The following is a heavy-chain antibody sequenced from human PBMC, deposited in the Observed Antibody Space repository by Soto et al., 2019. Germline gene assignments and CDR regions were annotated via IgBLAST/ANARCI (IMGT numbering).Heavy chain of an antibody. J-gene: IGHJ6*03. D-gene: IGHD2-8*01. V-gene: IGHV3-23*01. CDR2: ISGSGGST. CDR3: AKGLYCTNGVCDYYYMDV. CDR1: GFTFSSYA. Sequence: GGSLRLSCAASGFTFSSYAMSWVRQAPGKGLEWVSAISGSGGSTYYADSVKGRFTISRDNSKNTLYLQMNSLRAEDTAVYYCAKGLYCTNGVCDYYYMDVWGKGTTVTVSS.